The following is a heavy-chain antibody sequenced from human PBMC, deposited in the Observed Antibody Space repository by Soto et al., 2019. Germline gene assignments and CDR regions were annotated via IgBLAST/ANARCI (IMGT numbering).Heavy chain of an antibody. CDR3: ARDMEAVGGVVIYRWFDP. J-gene: IGHJ5*02. V-gene: IGHV1-46*01. CDR2: INPSGGST. CDR1: GYTFTSYY. D-gene: IGHD3-3*01. Sequence: QVQLVQSGAEVKKPGASVKVSCKASGYTFTSYYMHWVRQAAGQGLEWMGIINPSGGSTSCAQKFQGRVTMTRDTSTSTVYMELRSLRSEDTAVYYCARDMEAVGGVVIYRWFDPWGQGTLVTVSS.